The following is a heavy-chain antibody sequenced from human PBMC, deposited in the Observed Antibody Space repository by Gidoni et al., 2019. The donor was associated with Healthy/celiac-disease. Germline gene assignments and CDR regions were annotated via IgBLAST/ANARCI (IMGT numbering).Heavy chain of an antibody. CDR1: GYSFTNYW. D-gene: IGHD2-15*01. CDR3: ARRTVVNYDAYDI. CDR2: IYPGDSDT. V-gene: IGHV5-51*01. Sequence: EVQLVQSGAEVKKPGESLKISCKGSGYSFTNYWIGWVRQMPGKGLEWMGIIYPGDSDTRYSPSFQGQVTISADKSTSTAYLQWSSLKASDTAMYHCARRTVVNYDAYDIWGRGTMVTVSS. J-gene: IGHJ3*02.